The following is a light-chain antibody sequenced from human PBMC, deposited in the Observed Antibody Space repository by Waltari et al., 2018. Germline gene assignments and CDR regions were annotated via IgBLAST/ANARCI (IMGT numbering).Light chain of an antibody. J-gene: IGKJ4*01. V-gene: IGKV1-5*03. CDR2: KAS. Sequence: DIQMTQSPSTLSASVGDRVIFSCRDSQSSSNWLPWYTQKPGKAPKLLIYKASTLESGVPSRFSGSGSGTEFTLTISSLQPEDFATYYCQQYNSYSLLSFGGGTKVEIK. CDR1: QSSSNW. CDR3: QQYNSYSLLS.